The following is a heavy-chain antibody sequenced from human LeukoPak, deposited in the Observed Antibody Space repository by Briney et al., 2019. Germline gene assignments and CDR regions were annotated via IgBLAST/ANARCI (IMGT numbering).Heavy chain of an antibody. D-gene: IGHD3-10*01. CDR1: GGSVSSYY. Sequence: PSETLSLTCTVSGGSVSSYYWSWIRRPPGKGLEWIGYMYYSGSTYYNPSLKSRVTISVDTSKKQISLRLSAVTAADTAVYYCAKVASMIMVRGGAYDVWGQGTMVTVS. CDR3: AKVASMIMVRGGAYDV. J-gene: IGHJ3*01. CDR2: MYYSGST. V-gene: IGHV4-59*02.